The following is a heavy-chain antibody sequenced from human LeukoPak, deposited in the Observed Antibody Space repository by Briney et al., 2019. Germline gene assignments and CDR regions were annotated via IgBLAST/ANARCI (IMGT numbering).Heavy chain of an antibody. J-gene: IGHJ6*03. CDR2: ISSSGRYI. V-gene: IGHV3-21*01. Sequence: GGSLRLSCAASGFTLSSYTMNWVRQAPGKGLEWVSYISSSGRYIYYADSVKGRFTISRDNAKNSLYLQMNSLRAEDTAVYYCARGGPGRSLTIVPERTKYYMDVWGKGATVTVSS. CDR1: GFTLSSYT. CDR3: ARGGPGRSLTIVPERTKYYMDV. D-gene: IGHD1-26*01.